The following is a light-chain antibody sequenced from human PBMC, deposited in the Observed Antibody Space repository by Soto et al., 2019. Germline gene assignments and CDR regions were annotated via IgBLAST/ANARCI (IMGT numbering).Light chain of an antibody. Sequence: QSALTQPASVSGSPGQSITISCTGTSSDVGGYNWVAWYQQHPGKAPKLMICDVSIRPSGVSDRFSGSKSGNTASLTISGLQAGDEADYYCSSYTSSNSVVFGGGTKLTVL. V-gene: IGLV2-14*03. CDR2: DVS. CDR3: SSYTSSNSVV. J-gene: IGLJ3*02. CDR1: SSDVGGYNW.